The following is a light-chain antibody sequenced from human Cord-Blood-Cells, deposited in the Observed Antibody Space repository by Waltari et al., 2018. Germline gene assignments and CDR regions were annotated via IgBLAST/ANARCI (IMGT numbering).Light chain of an antibody. J-gene: IGKJ2*01. CDR3: QQYYSTPYT. CDR1: QSVLYSSNNKNY. V-gene: IGKV4-1*01. Sequence: DIVMTQSPDSLHVSLGERDTINCKSSQSVLYSSNNKNYLAWYQQKPGQPPKLLIYWASTRESGVPDRFSGSGSGTDFTLTISSLQAEDVAVYYCQQYYSTPYTFGQGTKLEIK. CDR2: WAS.